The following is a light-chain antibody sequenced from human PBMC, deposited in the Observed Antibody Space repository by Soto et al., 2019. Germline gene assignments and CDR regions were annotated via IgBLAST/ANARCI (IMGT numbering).Light chain of an antibody. CDR2: GAS. V-gene: IGKV3-20*01. J-gene: IGKJ1*01. CDR3: QQYGSSQWT. CDR1: QSVSSN. Sequence: EIVLTQSPGTLSLSPGERATLSCRASQSVSSNLAWYQQKPGQAPRLIIYGASSRATGIPDRFSGSGSGTDFTLTISRLQPEDFAVYYCQQYGSSQWTFGQGTKVDIK.